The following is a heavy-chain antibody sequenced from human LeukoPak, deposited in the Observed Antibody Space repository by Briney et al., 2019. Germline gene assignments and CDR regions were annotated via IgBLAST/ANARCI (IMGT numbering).Heavy chain of an antibody. J-gene: IGHJ6*03. CDR2: ITGSGGST. D-gene: IGHD4-11*01. Sequence: GGSLRLSCAAPGFTFSNYAMSWVRQAPGKGLEWISAITGSGGSTNYADSVKDRFTISRDNSKNTLFLQMNSLRAEDTAVYYCAKVKGESNYIYYYMDVWGKGTTVTVSS. CDR3: AKVKGESNYIYYYMDV. CDR1: GFTFSNYA. V-gene: IGHV3-23*01.